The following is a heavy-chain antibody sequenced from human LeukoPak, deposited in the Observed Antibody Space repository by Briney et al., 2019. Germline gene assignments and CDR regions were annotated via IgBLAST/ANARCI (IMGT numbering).Heavy chain of an antibody. CDR2: ISAYNGNT. CDR3: ARATYGEGGFDY. CDR1: GYTFTSYG. D-gene: IGHD2-15*01. Sequence: ASVKVSCKASGYTFTSYGISWVRQALGQGLEWVGWISAYNGNTNYAQKLQGRVTMTTDTSTSTAYMELRSLRSDDTPVYYCARATYGEGGFDYWGQGTLVTVSS. V-gene: IGHV1-18*04. J-gene: IGHJ4*02.